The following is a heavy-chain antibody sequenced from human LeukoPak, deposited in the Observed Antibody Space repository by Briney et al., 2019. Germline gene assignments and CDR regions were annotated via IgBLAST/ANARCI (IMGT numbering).Heavy chain of an antibody. CDR2: IYYSGST. J-gene: IGHJ6*02. V-gene: IGHV4-30-4*01. CDR1: GGSISSGDYY. D-gene: IGHD3-3*01. Sequence: SETLSLTCTVSGGSISSGDYYWSWIRQPPGKGLEWTGYIYYSGSTYYNPSLKSRVTISVDTSKNQFSLKLSSVTAADTAVYYCARVLPLGGDYDLDVWGQGTTVTVSS. CDR3: ARVLPLGGDYDLDV.